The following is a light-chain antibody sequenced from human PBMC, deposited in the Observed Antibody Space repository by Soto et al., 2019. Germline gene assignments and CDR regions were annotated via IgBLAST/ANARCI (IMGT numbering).Light chain of an antibody. V-gene: IGKV3-11*01. Sequence: EIVLTQSPATLSLSPGERATLSCRASQSVSSNLAWYQQKPGQAPRLLIFDAYNRATGIPGRFSGSGSGTDFTLTSSSLEPEDFAVYYCQQRSNWPLTFGGGTKVEIK. CDR1: QSVSSN. J-gene: IGKJ4*01. CDR2: DAY. CDR3: QQRSNWPLT.